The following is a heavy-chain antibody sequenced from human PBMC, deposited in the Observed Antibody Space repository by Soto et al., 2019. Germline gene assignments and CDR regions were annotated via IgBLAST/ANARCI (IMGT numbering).Heavy chain of an antibody. D-gene: IGHD1-1*01. CDR2: ISAYNGNT. J-gene: IGHJ4*02. CDR3: AREDAGTTGRKRYFDY. CDR1: GYTFTSYG. Sequence: ASVKVSCKASGYTFTSYGISWVRQAPGQGLEWMGWISAYNGNTKYAQKLQGRVTMTRDTSTSTVYMELSSLRSEDTAVYYCAREDAGTTGRKRYFDYWGQGTLVTVSS. V-gene: IGHV1-18*01.